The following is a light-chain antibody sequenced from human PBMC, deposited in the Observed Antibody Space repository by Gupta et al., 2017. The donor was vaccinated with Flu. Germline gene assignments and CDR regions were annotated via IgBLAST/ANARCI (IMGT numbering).Light chain of an antibody. Sequence: RVTISCTGSSSNIGAGYDVHWYQQLPGTAPKLLIYGNSNRPSGVPDRFSGSKSGTSASLAITGLQAEDEADYYCQSYDSSLRGVFGGGTKLTVL. CDR2: GNS. CDR3: QSYDSSLRGV. J-gene: IGLJ3*02. CDR1: SSNIGAGYD. V-gene: IGLV1-40*01.